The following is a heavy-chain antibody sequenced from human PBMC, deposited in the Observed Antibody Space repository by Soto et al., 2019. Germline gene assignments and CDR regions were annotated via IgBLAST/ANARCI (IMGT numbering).Heavy chain of an antibody. J-gene: IGHJ4*02. CDR1: GFIFSDYY. V-gene: IGHV3-11*01. Sequence: GGSLRLSCAASGFIFSDYYMSWIRQAPGKGLEWISYISSSGSTIYYADSVKGRFTISRDNAKNSLYLQMNSLRAEDTAVYYCARDYYESGSQYNFVAYWGQGTLVTVSS. D-gene: IGHD3-10*01. CDR3: ARDYYESGSQYNFVAY. CDR2: ISSSGSTI.